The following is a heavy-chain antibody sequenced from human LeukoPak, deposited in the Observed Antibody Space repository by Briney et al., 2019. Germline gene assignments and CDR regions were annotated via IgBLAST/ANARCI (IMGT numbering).Heavy chain of an antibody. CDR2: INHSGST. CDR3: ASRYCSSTSCSEGYNWFDP. CDR1: GGSYSGYY. V-gene: IGHV4-34*01. Sequence: SETLSLTCAVYGGSYSGYYWSWIRQPPGKGLEWIGKINHSGSTNYNPSLKSRVTISVDTSKNQFSLKLTSVTAADTAVYYCASRYCSSTSCSEGYNWFDPWGQGILVTVSS. D-gene: IGHD2-2*01. J-gene: IGHJ5*02.